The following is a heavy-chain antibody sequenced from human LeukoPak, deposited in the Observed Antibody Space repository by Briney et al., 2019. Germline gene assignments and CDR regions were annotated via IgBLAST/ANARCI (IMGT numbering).Heavy chain of an antibody. V-gene: IGHV4-39*01. J-gene: IGHJ4*02. CDR1: GGSISSSGYY. CDR3: ARSRDGYNYGYFDY. D-gene: IGHD5-24*01. Sequence: SETLSLTCTVSGGSISSSGYYWGWIRQPPGKGLEWIGTIYYSGSTYYNPSLKSRVTISVDTSKNQFSLKLSSVTAADTAVYYCARSRDGYNYGYFDYWGQGTLVTVSS. CDR2: IYYSGST.